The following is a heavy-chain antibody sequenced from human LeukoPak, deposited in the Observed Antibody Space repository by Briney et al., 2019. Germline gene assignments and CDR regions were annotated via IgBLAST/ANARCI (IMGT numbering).Heavy chain of an antibody. CDR3: ARGGPYSYESSGYL. J-gene: IGHJ4*02. CDR2: IYYSGST. CDR1: GGSISSYY. V-gene: IGHV4-59*01. D-gene: IGHD3-22*01. Sequence: PSETLSLTCTVSGGSISSYYWSWIRQPPGKGLEWIGYIYYSGSTNYNPSLKSRVTISVDTSKNQFFLKLSSVTAADTAVYYCARGGPYSYESSGYLWGQGILVTVSS.